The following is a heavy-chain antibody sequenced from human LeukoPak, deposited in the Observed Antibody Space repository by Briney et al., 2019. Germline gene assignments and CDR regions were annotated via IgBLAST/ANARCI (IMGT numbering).Heavy chain of an antibody. CDR2: IYTSGST. D-gene: IGHD3-22*01. V-gene: IGHV4-59*10. CDR1: GGSFSGYY. J-gene: IGHJ4*02. Sequence: PSETLSLTCAVYGGSFSGYYWSWIRQPAGKGLEWIGRIYTSGSTNHNPSLKSRVSMSVDTSKNQFSLKLSSVTAADTAVYYCAMSSGYYPTDIDYWGQGTLVTVSS. CDR3: AMSSGYYPTDIDY.